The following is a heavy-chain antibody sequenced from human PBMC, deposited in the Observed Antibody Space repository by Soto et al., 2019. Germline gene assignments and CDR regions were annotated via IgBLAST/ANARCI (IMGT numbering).Heavy chain of an antibody. Sequence: SETLSLTCTVSGGSICSGGYYWSWIRQHPGKGLEWIGYIYYSGSTYYNPSLKSRVTISVDTSKNQFSLKLSSVTAADTAVYYCARAKYYYDSSGYYPDYWGQGTLVTASS. CDR2: IYYSGST. D-gene: IGHD3-22*01. V-gene: IGHV4-31*02. J-gene: IGHJ4*02. CDR3: ARAKYYYDSSGYYPDY. CDR1: GGSICSGGYY.